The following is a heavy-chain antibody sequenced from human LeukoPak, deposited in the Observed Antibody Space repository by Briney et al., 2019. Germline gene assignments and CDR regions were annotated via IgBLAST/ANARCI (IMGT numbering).Heavy chain of an antibody. CDR2: IYYSGST. CDR3: ARGYSGSSYYFDV. CDR1: GGSISTYY. J-gene: IGHJ4*02. D-gene: IGHD5-12*01. V-gene: IGHV4-59*01. Sequence: SETLSLTCIVSGGSISTYYWSWIRQPPGKGLEWIGYIYYSGSTNYNPSLESRVTISVDTSKNHFSLNVTSVTAADTAVYYCARGYSGSSYYFDVWGQGTLVTVS.